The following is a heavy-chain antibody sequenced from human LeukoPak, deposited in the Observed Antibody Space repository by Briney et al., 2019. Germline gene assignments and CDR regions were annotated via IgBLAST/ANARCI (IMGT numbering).Heavy chain of an antibody. CDR3: ANIAAQYFDY. CDR2: INHSGST. Sequence: PSETLSLTCAVYGGSFSGYYWSWIRQPPGKGLEWIGEINHSGSTNYNPSLKRRVTISVDTSKNQFSLKLSSVTAADTAVYYCANIAAQYFDYWGQGTLVTVSS. CDR1: GGSFSGYY. V-gene: IGHV4-34*01. J-gene: IGHJ4*02. D-gene: IGHD6-6*01.